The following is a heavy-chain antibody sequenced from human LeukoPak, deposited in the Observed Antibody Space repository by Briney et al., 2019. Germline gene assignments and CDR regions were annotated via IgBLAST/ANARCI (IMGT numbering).Heavy chain of an antibody. CDR1: GGSISSYY. D-gene: IGHD3-10*01. CDR2: IHYSGST. J-gene: IGHJ4*02. Sequence: NPSETLSLTCTVSGGSISSYYWTWIRQPPGTGLEWIGYIHYSGSTHYNPSLKSRVNMSVDTSKNQFSLKLSSVTAADTAVYYCASQYGSGTLAYGYWGQGTLVTVSS. CDR3: ASQYGSGTLAYGY. V-gene: IGHV4-59*08.